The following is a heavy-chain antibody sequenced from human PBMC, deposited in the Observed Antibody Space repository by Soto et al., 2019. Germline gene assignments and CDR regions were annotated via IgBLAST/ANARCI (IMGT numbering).Heavy chain of an antibody. Sequence: SGGARYNPSLRSRVTISVDKSKNQFSLTLSSVTAADTAVYYCARLVMSANSFDIWGQGTMVTVSS. D-gene: IGHD2-2*01. V-gene: IGHV4-4*02. J-gene: IGHJ3*02. CDR3: ARLVMSANSFDI. CDR2: SGGA.